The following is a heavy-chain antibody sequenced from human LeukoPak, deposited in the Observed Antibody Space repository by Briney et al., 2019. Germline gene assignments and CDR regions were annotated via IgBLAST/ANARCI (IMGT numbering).Heavy chain of an antibody. CDR1: GYTFTSYG. J-gene: IGHJ4*02. D-gene: IGHD5-18*01. Sequence: ASVKVSCKASGYTFTSYGISWVRQAPGQGLEWMGWISTYNVNTKYAQKFQGRVTMTTDTSTSTAYMELRSLRSDDTAVYYCARDEVTTMADYFDYWGQGTLVTVSS. CDR2: ISTYNVNT. V-gene: IGHV1-18*01. CDR3: ARDEVTTMADYFDY.